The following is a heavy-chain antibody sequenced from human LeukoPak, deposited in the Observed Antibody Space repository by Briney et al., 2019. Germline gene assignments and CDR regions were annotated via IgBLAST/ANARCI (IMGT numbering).Heavy chain of an antibody. CDR2: IYYSGST. J-gene: IGHJ4*02. CDR3: AREPGETDEGFEY. V-gene: IGHV4-61*01. Sequence: SETQSLTCTVSGGSVSSGSYNWNWIRQPPGKGLEWIGHIYYSGSTDYNPSLKSRVTISADTSKNQFSLKMTSVTAADTAVYYCAREPGETDEGFEYWGQGTLVTVSS. D-gene: IGHD1-14*01. CDR1: GGSVSSGSYN.